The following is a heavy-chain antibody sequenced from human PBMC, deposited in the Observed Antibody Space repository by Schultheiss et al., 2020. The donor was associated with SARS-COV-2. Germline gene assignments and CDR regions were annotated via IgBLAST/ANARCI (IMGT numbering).Heavy chain of an antibody. CDR3: ARVEGLRGNDYYYGMDV. J-gene: IGHJ6*02. V-gene: IGHV1-69*06. CDR2: IIPIFGTA. Sequence: SVKVSCKASGGTFSSYAISWVRQAPGQGLEWMGGIIPIFGTANYAQKFQGRVTITADKSTSTAYMELSSLRSEDTAVYYCARVEGLRGNDYYYGMDVWGQGTTVTVSS. CDR1: GGTFSSYA. D-gene: IGHD4-17*01.